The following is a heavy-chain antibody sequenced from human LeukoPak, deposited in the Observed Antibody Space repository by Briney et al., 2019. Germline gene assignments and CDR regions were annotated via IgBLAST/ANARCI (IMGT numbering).Heavy chain of an antibody. J-gene: IGHJ3*02. CDR1: GFIVSSNY. Sequence: PGGSLRLSCAASGFIVSSNYMSWIRQAPGKGLEWVSYISSSGSTIYYADSVKGRFTISRDNAKNSLYLQMNSLRAEDTAVYYCARVYRVDAFDIWGQGTMVTVSS. V-gene: IGHV3-11*04. CDR2: ISSSGSTI. CDR3: ARVYRVDAFDI. D-gene: IGHD1-14*01.